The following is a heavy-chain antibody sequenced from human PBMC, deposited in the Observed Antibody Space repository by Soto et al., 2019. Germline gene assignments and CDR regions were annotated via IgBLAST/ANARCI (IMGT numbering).Heavy chain of an antibody. D-gene: IGHD5-12*01. V-gene: IGHV3-33*01. CDR2: IWYDGSNK. CDR1: GFTFSSYG. J-gene: IGHJ4*02. CDR3: ARDMSRDGYNYFDY. Sequence: PGGSLRLSCAASGFTFSSYGMHWIRQAAGKGLEWVAVIWYDGSNKYYADSVKGRFTISRDNSKNTLYLQMNSLRAEDTAVYYCARDMSRDGYNYFDYWGQGTLVTVSS.